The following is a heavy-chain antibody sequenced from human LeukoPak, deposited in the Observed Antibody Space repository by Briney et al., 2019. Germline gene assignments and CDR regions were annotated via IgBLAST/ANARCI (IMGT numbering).Heavy chain of an antibody. J-gene: IGHJ4*02. CDR1: GGSISRSNW. Sequence: SETLSLTCAVSGGSISRSNWWSWVRQPPGKGLEWIGEIYHSGSTNYNPSLKSRVTISLDKSKNQFSLKLYSVTAADTPVYYCARASHDYGDYSHFDYWGQGTLVTVSS. D-gene: IGHD4-17*01. CDR2: IYHSGST. V-gene: IGHV4-4*02. CDR3: ARASHDYGDYSHFDY.